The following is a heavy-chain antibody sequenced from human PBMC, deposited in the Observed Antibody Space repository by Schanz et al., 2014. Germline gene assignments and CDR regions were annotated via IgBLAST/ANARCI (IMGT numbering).Heavy chain of an antibody. V-gene: IGHV3-23*04. D-gene: IGHD3-10*01. Sequence: EVQLVESGGDLVQPGGSLRLSCSASGFTFSDYFMAWIRQPPGRGLEWVSVIGVDGTTTYYADSVKGRFTISRDNSKNTLYLQMNSLRAEDTAVYYCAKGRFGELSAFDIWGQGTMVTVSS. CDR3: AKGRFGELSAFDI. CDR2: IGVDGTTT. CDR1: GFTFSDYF. J-gene: IGHJ3*02.